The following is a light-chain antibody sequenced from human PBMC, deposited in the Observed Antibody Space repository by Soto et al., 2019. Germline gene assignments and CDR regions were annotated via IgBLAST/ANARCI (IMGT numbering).Light chain of an antibody. J-gene: IGLJ1*01. Sequence: QSALTQPASVSGSPGQSITISCTGTSSDVGGYNYVSWYQQHPGKAPKLMIYDVSNRPSGVSNRFSGSKSGNTASLTISGLQAEDEAAYYFSSYTSSNHDVFGTGTKVTVL. CDR2: DVS. V-gene: IGLV2-14*01. CDR1: SSDVGGYNY. CDR3: SSYTSSNHDV.